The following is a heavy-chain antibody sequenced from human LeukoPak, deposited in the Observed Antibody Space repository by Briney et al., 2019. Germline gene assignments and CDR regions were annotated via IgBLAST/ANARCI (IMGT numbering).Heavy chain of an antibody. CDR2: INSDGSST. CDR3: AKIGALASSSYFES. V-gene: IGHV3-74*01. J-gene: IGHJ4*02. CDR1: GFTFSSYW. D-gene: IGHD2/OR15-2a*01. Sequence: GGSLRLSCAASGFTFSSYWMHWVCQAPGKGLVWVSRINSDGSSTSYADSVKGRFTIARDNSENTLYLQVNHLRAEDTALYYCAKIGALASSSYFESWGQGTLVTVSS.